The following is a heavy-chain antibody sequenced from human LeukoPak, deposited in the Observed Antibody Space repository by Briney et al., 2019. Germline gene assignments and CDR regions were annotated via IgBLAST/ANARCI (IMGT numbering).Heavy chain of an antibody. Sequence: PGGSLRLSCAASGFIFSKYDMHWVRLLTGKGLEWVSGIDRDGVTYYSGSVKGRFTRSRENGKNSVYLQLNSLRAGDTAVYYCARENLEYGDYAIDYWGQGVLVTVSS. CDR3: ARENLEYGDYAIDY. CDR2: IDRDGVT. CDR1: GFIFSKYD. J-gene: IGHJ4*02. V-gene: IGHV3-13*01. D-gene: IGHD4-17*01.